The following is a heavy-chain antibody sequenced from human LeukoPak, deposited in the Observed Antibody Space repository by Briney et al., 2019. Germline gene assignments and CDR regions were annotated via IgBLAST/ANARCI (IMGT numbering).Heavy chain of an antibody. V-gene: IGHV1-69*04. CDR3: ARDSDIVVVPAALRHGGGMDV. CDR1: GGTFSSYT. Sequence: SVKVSCKASGGTFSSYTISWVRQAPGQGLEWMGRIIPILGIANYAQKFQGRVTITADKSTSTAYMELSSLRSEDTAVYYCARDSDIVVVPAALRHGGGMDVWGQGTTVTASS. CDR2: IIPILGIA. J-gene: IGHJ6*02. D-gene: IGHD2-2*01.